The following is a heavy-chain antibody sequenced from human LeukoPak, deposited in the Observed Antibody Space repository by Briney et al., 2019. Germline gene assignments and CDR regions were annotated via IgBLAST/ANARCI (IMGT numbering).Heavy chain of an antibody. D-gene: IGHD4-23*01. Sequence: GGSLRLSCAASGFTFSNFGMHWVRQAPGKGLEWVAFIWYDGSNKYSADSVRGRFTISRDNSKNTLYLQMDSLKAEDTAVYYCVKGRFGGNSSDAFDIWGQGTMVTVS. CDR3: VKGRFGGNSSDAFDI. V-gene: IGHV3-30*02. CDR2: IWYDGSNK. CDR1: GFTFSNFG. J-gene: IGHJ3*02.